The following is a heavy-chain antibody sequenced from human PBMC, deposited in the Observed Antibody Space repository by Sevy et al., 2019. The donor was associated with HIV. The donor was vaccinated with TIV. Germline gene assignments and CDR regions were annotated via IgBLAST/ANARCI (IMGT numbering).Heavy chain of an antibody. Sequence: GGSLRLSCAASGFTFSSYWMSWVRQAPGKGLEWVANIKQDGSEKYYVDSVKRRFTISRDNAKNSLYLQMNSLRAEDTAVYYCARDRYVAAAGSYYYYYYGMDVWGQGTTVTVSS. V-gene: IGHV3-7*03. CDR2: IKQDGSEK. J-gene: IGHJ6*02. CDR1: GFTFSSYW. CDR3: ARDRYVAAAGSYYYYYYGMDV. D-gene: IGHD6-13*01.